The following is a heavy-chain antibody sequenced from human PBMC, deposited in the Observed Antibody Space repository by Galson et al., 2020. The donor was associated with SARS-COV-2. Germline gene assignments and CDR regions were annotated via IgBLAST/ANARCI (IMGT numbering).Heavy chain of an antibody. Sequence: ASVKVSCQASGYTFTHYGISWVRQAPGQGLQWVGWISTDSANKNYAQRLQGRVTMTTDTSTSTAYMELGSLTSDDTAVYYCARVGYDILTGYPLHAYDYWGQGTLVTVSS. J-gene: IGHJ4*02. CDR2: ISTDSANK. CDR3: ARVGYDILTGYPLHAYDY. CDR1: GYTFTHYG. V-gene: IGHV1-18*01. D-gene: IGHD3-9*01.